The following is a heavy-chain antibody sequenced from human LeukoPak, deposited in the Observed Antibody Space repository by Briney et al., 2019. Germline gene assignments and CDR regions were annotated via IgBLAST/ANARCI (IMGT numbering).Heavy chain of an antibody. Sequence: GGSLRLSCAGSGFTFSSYAMSWVRQAPGKGLEWVSAISDSGDYTYYADSVKGRFTISRDNSKNTMYLHVNSLRAEDTAVYYCAKDTSIGKYCTSGVCSPFDYWGQGTLVTVSS. V-gene: IGHV3-23*01. CDR3: AKDTSIGKYCTSGVCSPFDY. CDR1: GFTFSSYA. J-gene: IGHJ4*02. CDR2: ISDSGDYT. D-gene: IGHD2-8*01.